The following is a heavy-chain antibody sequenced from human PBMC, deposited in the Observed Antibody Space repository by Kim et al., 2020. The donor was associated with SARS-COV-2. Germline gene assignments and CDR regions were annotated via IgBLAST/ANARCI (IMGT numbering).Heavy chain of an antibody. Sequence: GGSLRLSCAASGFTFDDYTMHWVRQAPGKGLEWVSLISCDGGSTYYADSVKGRFTISRDNSKNSLYLQMNSLRTEDTALYYCAKDEYRVLRYFDWLLSNWGQGTLVSVSS. V-gene: IGHV3-43*01. CDR2: ISCDGGST. D-gene: IGHD3-9*01. CDR3: AKDEYRVLRYFDWLLSN. CDR1: GFTFDDYT. J-gene: IGHJ4*02.